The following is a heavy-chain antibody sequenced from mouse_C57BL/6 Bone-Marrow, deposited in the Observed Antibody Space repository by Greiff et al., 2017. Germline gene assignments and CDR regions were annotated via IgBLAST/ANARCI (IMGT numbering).Heavy chain of an antibody. Sequence: QVQLQQSGAELVKPGASVKLSCKASGYTFTSYWMQWVKQRPGQGLEWIGEIDPSDSYTNYNQKFKGKATLTVDTSSSTAYMQLSSLTSEDSAVYYCASYDWFAFGGRGTLVTVSA. CDR1: GYTFTSYW. J-gene: IGHJ3*01. D-gene: IGHD2-3*01. CDR2: IDPSDSYT. CDR3: ASYDWFAF. V-gene: IGHV1-50*01.